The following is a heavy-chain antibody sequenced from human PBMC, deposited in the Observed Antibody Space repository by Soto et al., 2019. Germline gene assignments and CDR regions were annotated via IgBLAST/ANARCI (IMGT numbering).Heavy chain of an antibody. CDR3: ARDTGYCSGGSCFLYYMDV. D-gene: IGHD2-15*01. J-gene: IGHJ6*03. V-gene: IGHV1-3*01. CDR1: GYTFTSYA. CDR2: INPANGDT. Sequence: QVQLVQSGSEVKKPGASVRLSCQASGYTFTSYAVYWVRQAPGQRLEWMGWINPANGDTKYSQKFQDRVIVSRDTSASTAYMDLRSLRSEDTAVYYCARDTGYCSGGSCFLYYMDVWGKGTTVTVSS.